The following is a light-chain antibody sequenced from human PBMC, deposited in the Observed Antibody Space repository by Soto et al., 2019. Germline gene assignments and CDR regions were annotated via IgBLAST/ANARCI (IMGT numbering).Light chain of an antibody. J-gene: IGKJ5*01. CDR3: QKYNDWPIT. V-gene: IGKV3-15*01. Sequence: EVVMTQSPATLSLSPGERATLSCRASQSVSSLLAWYQQKPGQAPRLLIYRASTRATGVSGRFSGSGSGTEFTLTITLLQSEDFAVYYCQKYNDWPITFGQGTRLEI. CDR2: RAS. CDR1: QSVSSL.